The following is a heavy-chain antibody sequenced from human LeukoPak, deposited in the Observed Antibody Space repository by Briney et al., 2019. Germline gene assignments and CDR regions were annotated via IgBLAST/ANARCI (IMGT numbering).Heavy chain of an antibody. J-gene: IGHJ6*03. CDR1: GGSISSSSYY. CDR2: IYYSGST. Sequence: PSETLSLTCTVSGGSISSSSYYWGWIRQPPGKGLEWIGSIYYSGSTYYNPSLKSRVTISVDTSKNQFSLKLSSVTAADTAVYYCARLRYFDWFALVYYYNMDVWGKGTTVTVSS. D-gene: IGHD3-9*01. CDR3: ARLRYFDWFALVYYYNMDV. V-gene: IGHV4-39*01.